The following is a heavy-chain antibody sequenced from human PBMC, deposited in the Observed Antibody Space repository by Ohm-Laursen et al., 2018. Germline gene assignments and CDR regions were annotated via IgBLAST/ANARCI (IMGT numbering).Heavy chain of an antibody. Sequence: SDILSLTCTVSGGSISSDYWSWIRQPPGKGLEWIGRIYTSGSTNYNPSLKSRVTMSVDTSKNQFSLKLSSVTAADTAVYYCARAGAIMVSFDYWGQGTLVTVSS. CDR1: GGSISSDY. CDR2: IYTSGST. V-gene: IGHV4-4*07. D-gene: IGHD3/OR15-3a*01. CDR3: ARAGAIMVSFDY. J-gene: IGHJ4*02.